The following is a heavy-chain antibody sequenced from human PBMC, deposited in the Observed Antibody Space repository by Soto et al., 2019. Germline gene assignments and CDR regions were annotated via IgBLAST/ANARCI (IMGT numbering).Heavy chain of an antibody. CDR2: ISAYNGNT. V-gene: IGHV1-18*01. CDR1: GYTDNTYG. CDR3: ATVNPYYYFDL. D-gene: IGHD4-17*01. J-gene: IGHJ2*01. Sequence: QVQLVQSGTEVKKPGASVKVSCKASGYTDNTYGITWVRQAPGQGLEWMGWISAYNGNTNYAQKFQGRVTMTADTATSTGYMELRSLTSDDTAVYYCATVNPYYYFDLWGRSTLVTVSS.